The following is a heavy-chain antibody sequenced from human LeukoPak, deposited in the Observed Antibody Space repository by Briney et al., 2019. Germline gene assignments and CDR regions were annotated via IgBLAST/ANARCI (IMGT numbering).Heavy chain of an antibody. CDR3: TTDLVYSSSWYPRFDP. Sequence: GGSLRLSCAASGFTFSNAWMSWVRQAPGKGLEWVGRIKSRTDGGTTDYAAPVKGRFTISRDDSKNTLYLQMNSLKTEDTAVYYCTTDLVYSSSWYPRFDPWGQGTLVTVSS. D-gene: IGHD6-13*01. CDR2: IKSRTDGGTT. CDR1: GFTFSNAW. V-gene: IGHV3-15*01. J-gene: IGHJ5*02.